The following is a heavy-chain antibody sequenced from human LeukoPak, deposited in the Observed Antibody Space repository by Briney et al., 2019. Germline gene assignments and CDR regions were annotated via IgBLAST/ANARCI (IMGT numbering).Heavy chain of an antibody. D-gene: IGHD2-21*02. CDR2: IPQGGSGE. CDR3: ARDGTASQKAFDI. V-gene: IGHV3-7*01. J-gene: IGHJ3*02. CDR1: GFMISNYW. Sequence: QPGGSLRLSCATSGFMISNYWMRWVRQAPGRGLEWVANIPQGGSGENYVDSVNGRFTTSRDNARNSLYLQMNSLRVEDTAIYYCARDGTASQKAFDIWGQGTKVTVSS.